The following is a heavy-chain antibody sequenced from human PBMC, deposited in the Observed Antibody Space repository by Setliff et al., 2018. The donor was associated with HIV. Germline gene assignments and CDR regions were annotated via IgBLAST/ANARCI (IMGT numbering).Heavy chain of an antibody. CDR3: ARDYLHVFDI. CDR2: INSASGGT. CDR1: GYTFTDYY. Sequence: ASVKVSCKASGYTFTDYYIHWVRQAPGQGLEWMGWINSASGGTNYAQNFQGRVTVTRDTSINTAYVKLNSLKSDDTAVYYCARDYLHVFDIWGQGTMVTVS. J-gene: IGHJ3*02. V-gene: IGHV1-2*02.